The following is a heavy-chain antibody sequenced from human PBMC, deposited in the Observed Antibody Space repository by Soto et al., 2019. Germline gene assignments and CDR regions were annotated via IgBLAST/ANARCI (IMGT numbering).Heavy chain of an antibody. J-gene: IGHJ6*02. Sequence: GGSLRLSCAASGFTFSSYAMSWVRQAPGKGLEWVSAISGSGGSTYYADSVKGRFTISRDNPKNTLYLQMNSLRAEDTAVYYCAKGRYCSGGSCYSHYYYGMDVWGQGTTVTVSS. CDR1: GFTFSSYA. V-gene: IGHV3-23*01. CDR3: AKGRYCSGGSCYSHYYYGMDV. D-gene: IGHD2-15*01. CDR2: ISGSGGST.